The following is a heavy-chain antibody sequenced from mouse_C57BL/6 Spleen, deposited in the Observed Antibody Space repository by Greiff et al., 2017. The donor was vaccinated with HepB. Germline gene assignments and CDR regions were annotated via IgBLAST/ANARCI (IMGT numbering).Heavy chain of an antibody. CDR2: IHPNSGST. V-gene: IGHV1-64*01. CDR1: GYTFTSYW. CDR3: ARSYDGYYVAWFAY. J-gene: IGHJ3*01. Sequence: QVQLKQPGAELVKPGASVKLSCKASGYTFTSYWMHWVKQRPGQGLEWIGMIHPNSGSTNYNEKFKSKATLTVDKSSSTAYMQLSSLTSEDSAVYYCARSYDGYYVAWFAYWGQGTLVTVSA. D-gene: IGHD2-3*01.